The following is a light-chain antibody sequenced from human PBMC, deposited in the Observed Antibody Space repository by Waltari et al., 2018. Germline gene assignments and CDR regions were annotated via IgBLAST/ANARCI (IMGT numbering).Light chain of an antibody. Sequence: DIQMTQSPSSLSASVGDRVTITCRASQTITTFLNWYQQKPGKAPNLLLYSASSLESGVPSRFTGSGSGTDFTLTISSLQPEDFATYYCQQSSRTPYTFGQGTKVEI. J-gene: IGKJ2*01. CDR3: QQSSRTPYT. V-gene: IGKV1-39*01. CDR1: QTITTF. CDR2: SAS.